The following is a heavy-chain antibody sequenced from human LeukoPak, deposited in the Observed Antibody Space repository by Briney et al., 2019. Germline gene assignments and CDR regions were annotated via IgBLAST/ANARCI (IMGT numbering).Heavy chain of an antibody. Sequence: SETLSLTCAVSGGSISSGGYYWTWIRQPPGKGLEWIGYMSQSGSTYYNPSLKSRVTISVDTSKSQFSLKLTSVTAADTAVYYCARDWSGPYYFDYWGQGTLVTVSS. CDR3: ARDWSGPYYFDY. V-gene: IGHV4-30-2*01. CDR2: MSQSGST. J-gene: IGHJ4*01. D-gene: IGHD3-3*01. CDR1: GGSISSGGYY.